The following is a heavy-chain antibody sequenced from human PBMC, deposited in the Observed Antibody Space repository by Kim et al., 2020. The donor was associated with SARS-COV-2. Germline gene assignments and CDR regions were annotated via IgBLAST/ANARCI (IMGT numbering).Heavy chain of an antibody. CDR3: ARVSTYCSSTSCLYYFDY. CDR1: GGSISSGGYY. J-gene: IGHJ4*02. V-gene: IGHV4-31*03. CDR2: IYYSGST. D-gene: IGHD2-2*01. Sequence: SETLSLTCTVSGGSISSGGYYWSWIRQHPGKGLEWIGYIYYSGSTYYNPSLKTRVTISVDTSKNQFSLKLSSVTAADTAVYYCARVSTYCSSTSCLYYFDYXGQGTLVTVSS.